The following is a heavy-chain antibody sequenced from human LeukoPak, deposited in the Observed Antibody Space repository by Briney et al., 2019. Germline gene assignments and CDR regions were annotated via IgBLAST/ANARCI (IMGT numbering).Heavy chain of an antibody. CDR1: GGTFSSYA. V-gene: IGHV1-69*05. D-gene: IGHD3-3*01. Sequence: SVKVSSKASGGTFSSYAISWVRQAPGQGLEWMGRIIPIFGTANYAQKFQGRVTITTDESTSTAYMELSSLRSEDTAVYYCARSGIPNYDFWSGPFDYWGQRTLVTVSS. J-gene: IGHJ4*02. CDR2: IIPIFGTA. CDR3: ARSGIPNYDFWSGPFDY.